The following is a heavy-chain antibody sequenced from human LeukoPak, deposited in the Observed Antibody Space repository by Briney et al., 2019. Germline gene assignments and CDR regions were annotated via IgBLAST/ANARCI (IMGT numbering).Heavy chain of an antibody. CDR2: ISWNSGSI. Sequence: PGRSLRLSCAASGFTFDDYAMHWVRQAPGKGLEWVSGISWNSGSIGYADSVKGRFTISRDNAKNSLYLQMNSLRAEDTALYYCAKARMVRGAFDYWGQGTLVTVSS. CDR3: AKARMVRGAFDY. V-gene: IGHV3-9*01. CDR1: GFTFDDYA. D-gene: IGHD3-10*01. J-gene: IGHJ4*02.